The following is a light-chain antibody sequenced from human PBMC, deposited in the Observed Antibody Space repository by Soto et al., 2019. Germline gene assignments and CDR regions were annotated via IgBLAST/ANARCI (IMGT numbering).Light chain of an antibody. CDR1: QNLYNRY. J-gene: IGKJ5*01. V-gene: IGKV3-20*01. Sequence: EVVLTQSPGTLSLSPGEGATLSCRATQNLYNRYLAWYQQKPGQAPRLLIYGASSRATGIPDRFSGSGSGTDFTLTISRLEPEDFAVYYCQQYGSSPITFGQGTRLEMK. CDR3: QQYGSSPIT. CDR2: GAS.